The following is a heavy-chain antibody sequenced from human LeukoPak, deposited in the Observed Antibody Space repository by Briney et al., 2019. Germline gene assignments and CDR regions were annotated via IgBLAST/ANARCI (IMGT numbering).Heavy chain of an antibody. D-gene: IGHD6-13*01. CDR3: ARDGEWDSSSSWSLDAFDI. J-gene: IGHJ3*02. CDR1: GFTFSSYA. Sequence: GGSLRLSCAASGFTFSSYAMTWVRQAPGKGLEWVSTISGSGGTTYDADSVKGRLTISRDNSKNTLYLQMNSLRGEDTATYYCARDGEWDSSSSWSLDAFDIWGQGTMVTVSS. CDR2: ISGSGGTT. V-gene: IGHV3-23*01.